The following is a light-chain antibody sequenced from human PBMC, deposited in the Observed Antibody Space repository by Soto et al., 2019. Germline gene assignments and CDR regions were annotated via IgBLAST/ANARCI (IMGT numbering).Light chain of an antibody. CDR3: CSYAGSYNLGV. J-gene: IGLJ3*02. CDR1: SSDVGGYDF. Sequence: QSALTQPRSVSGSPGQSVTISCTGTSSDVGGYDFVSWYQQHPGKAPKLMIYDVSKRPSGVPDRLSGSKSANSASLTISGLQAEDEALYYCCSYAGSYNLGVFGGGTKLTVL. V-gene: IGLV2-11*01. CDR2: DVS.